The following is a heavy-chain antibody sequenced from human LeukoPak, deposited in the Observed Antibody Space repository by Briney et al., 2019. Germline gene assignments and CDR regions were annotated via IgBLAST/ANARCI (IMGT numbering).Heavy chain of an antibody. CDR3: ATRGVASPDYYYYGMDV. V-gene: IGHV1-24*01. Sequence: ASVKVSCKVSGYTLTELSMHWVRQAPGKGLEWMGGFDPEDGETIYAQKFQGRVTMTEDTSTDTAYMELSSLRSEDTAVYYCATRGVASPDYYYYGMDVWGQGTTVTVSS. D-gene: IGHD3-3*01. CDR1: GYTLTELS. J-gene: IGHJ6*02. CDR2: FDPEDGET.